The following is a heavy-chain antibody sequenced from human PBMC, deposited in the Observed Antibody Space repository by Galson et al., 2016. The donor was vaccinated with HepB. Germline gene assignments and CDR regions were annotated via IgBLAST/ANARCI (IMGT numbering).Heavy chain of an antibody. CDR1: GFSLTTTGVG. CDR2: MYWDDDK. CDR3: SHRPPTYYYDDSGPQVFDY. Sequence: PALVKPTQTLTLTCTFSGFSLTTTGVGVGWIRQPPGKALEWHALMYWDDDKRYSPSLKSRLTITKDTSKNQVVLTMTNMDPVDTATYYCSHRPPTYYYDDSGPQVFDYWGQGTLVTVSS. V-gene: IGHV2-5*02. D-gene: IGHD3-22*01. J-gene: IGHJ4*02.